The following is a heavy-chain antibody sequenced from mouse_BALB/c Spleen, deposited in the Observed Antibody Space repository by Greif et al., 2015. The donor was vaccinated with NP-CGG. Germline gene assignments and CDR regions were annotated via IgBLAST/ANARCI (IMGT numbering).Heavy chain of an antibody. Sequence: EVQLQESGAELVKPGASVKLSCTASGSNIKDTYMHWVKQRPEQGLEWIGRIDPANGNTKYDPKFQGKATITADTSSNTAYLQLSSLTSEDTAVYYCAIYYDYDWFAYWGQGTLVTVSA. V-gene: IGHV14-3*02. D-gene: IGHD2-4*01. CDR1: GSNIKDTY. CDR3: AIYYDYDWFAY. CDR2: IDPANGNT. J-gene: IGHJ3*01.